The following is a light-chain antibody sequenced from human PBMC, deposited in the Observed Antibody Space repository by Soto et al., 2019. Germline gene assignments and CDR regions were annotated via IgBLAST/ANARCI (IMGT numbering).Light chain of an antibody. V-gene: IGLV4-69*01. CDR1: SGHSSNA. J-gene: IGLJ3*02. CDR2: LNSDGSH. Sequence: QLVLTQSPSASASLGASVKLTCTLSSGHSSNAIAWHQQQPQKGPRYLMKLNSDGSHNKGDGIPDRFSGSSSGAERFLTISSLQSEDEADYYCQTWDTGIQVFGGGTKLTVL. CDR3: QTWDTGIQV.